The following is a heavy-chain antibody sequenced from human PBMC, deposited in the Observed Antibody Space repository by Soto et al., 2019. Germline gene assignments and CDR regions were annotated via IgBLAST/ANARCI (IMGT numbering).Heavy chain of an antibody. V-gene: IGHV3-23*01. J-gene: IGHJ4*02. CDR1: GFTLSRYA. Sequence: GGSLRLSCAASGFTLSRYAMGWVRQAPGTGGKGLECIDGSGGSTSFSDSVKGRFSISRDNSKNTLYLHMNSLRAEDTARYYCAKEMVAAAYAETSPFDFWGQGIVVTVSS. CDR3: AKEMVAAAYAETSPFDF. CDR2: IDGSGGST. D-gene: IGHD2-15*01.